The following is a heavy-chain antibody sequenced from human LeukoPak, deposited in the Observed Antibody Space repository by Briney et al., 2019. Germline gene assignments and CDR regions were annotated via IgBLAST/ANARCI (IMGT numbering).Heavy chain of an antibody. Sequence: PGGSLRLSCAASGFTFSDYYMSWIRQAPGKGLEWVSYIGSSGRTIYYADSVKGRFTISRDNAQNSLYLQMNSLRAEDTAVYYCGCSSGYYAFDYWGQGILVTVSS. J-gene: IGHJ4*02. CDR2: IGSSGRTI. CDR1: GFTFSDYY. CDR3: GCSSGYYAFDY. V-gene: IGHV3-11*01. D-gene: IGHD3-22*01.